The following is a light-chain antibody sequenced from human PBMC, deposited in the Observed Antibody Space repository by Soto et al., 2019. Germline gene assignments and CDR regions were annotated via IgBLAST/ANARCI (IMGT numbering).Light chain of an antibody. V-gene: IGLV2-14*03. Sequence: QSVLTQPASVSGSPGQSITISCTGISSDVGGYNYVSWYQQHPGKAPKLMIYDVSDRPSGVSNRFSASKSGNTASLTISGLQAEDEADYYCCSYTSSSTPWVFGTGTKVTVL. CDR1: SSDVGGYNY. CDR3: CSYTSSSTPWV. CDR2: DVS. J-gene: IGLJ1*01.